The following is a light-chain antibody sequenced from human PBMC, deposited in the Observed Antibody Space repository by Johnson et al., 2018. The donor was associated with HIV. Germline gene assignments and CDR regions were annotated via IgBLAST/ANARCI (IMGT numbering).Light chain of an antibody. Sequence: QSVLTQPPSVSAAPGQKVTISCSGSSSNIGNNYVSWYQKLPGTAPKLLIYENKKRPSGIPDRFSGSKSGTSATLGITGLQTGDEAGYYCGTWDNSLSGCYVFGSVTKVTVL. V-gene: IGLV1-51*01. J-gene: IGLJ1*01. CDR1: SSNIGNNY. CDR2: ENK. CDR3: GTWDNSLSGCYV.